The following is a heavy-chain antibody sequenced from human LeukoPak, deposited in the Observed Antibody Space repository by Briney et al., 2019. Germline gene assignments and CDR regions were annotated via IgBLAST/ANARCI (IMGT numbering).Heavy chain of an antibody. CDR1: GGSISSGGYY. V-gene: IGHV4-30-2*01. CDR3: ARRGSSGWYYRYFQH. Sequence: SQTLSLTCTVSGGSISSGGYYWSWIRQPPGKGLEWIGEINHSGSTNYNPSLKSRVTISVDTSKNQFSLKLSSVTAADTAVYYCARRGSSGWYYRYFQHWGQGTLVTVSS. J-gene: IGHJ1*01. CDR2: INHSGST. D-gene: IGHD6-19*01.